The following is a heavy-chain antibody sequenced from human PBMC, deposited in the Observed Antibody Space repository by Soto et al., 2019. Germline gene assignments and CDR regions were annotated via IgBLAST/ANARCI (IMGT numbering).Heavy chain of an antibody. CDR1: GFIFNEYG. V-gene: IGHV3-33*01. Sequence: QVQLVESGGGVVQPGRSLRLSCAASGFIFNEYGMHWVRQAPGKGLEWVAVIWYDGSNKYYADSVRGRFTFSRDNSRNTRSLQENGLRVEDKAMYYCARWGCSGSNCNLNQRSFDLWGQGTLVTVSS. D-gene: IGHD2-15*01. CDR2: IWYDGSNK. J-gene: IGHJ4*02. CDR3: ARWGCSGSNCNLNQRSFDL.